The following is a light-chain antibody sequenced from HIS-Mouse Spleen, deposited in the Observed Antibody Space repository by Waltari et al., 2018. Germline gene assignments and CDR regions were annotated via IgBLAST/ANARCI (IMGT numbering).Light chain of an antibody. CDR3: QQYNSYSLT. CDR2: GAS. V-gene: IGKV3-15*01. Sequence: EIVMTQSPATLPVSPGESATLSCRPSQSVSTNLAWYQQKPGQAPRLLIYGASTSATGIPARFSGSGSGTEFTLTISSLQPDDFATYYCQQYNSYSLTFGGGTK. J-gene: IGKJ4*01. CDR1: QSVSTN.